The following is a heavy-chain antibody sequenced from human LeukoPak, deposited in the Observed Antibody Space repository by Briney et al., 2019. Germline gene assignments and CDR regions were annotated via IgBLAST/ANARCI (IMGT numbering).Heavy chain of an antibody. CDR3: ARVQGPQGLMDV. V-gene: IGHV1-69*05. D-gene: IGHD4-11*01. J-gene: IGHJ6*03. Sequence: GASVGVSCKASGGTFSSYAISWVRQAPGQGLERMGGIIPIFGTANYAQKFQGRVTITTDESTSTAYMELSSLRSEDTAVYYCARVQGPQGLMDVWGKGTTVTVSS. CDR2: IIPIFGTA. CDR1: GGTFSSYA.